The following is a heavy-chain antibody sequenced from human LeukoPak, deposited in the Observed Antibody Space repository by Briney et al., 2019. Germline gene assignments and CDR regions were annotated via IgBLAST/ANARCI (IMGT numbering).Heavy chain of an antibody. CDR1: GGSISSGGYS. CDR2: TYYSGST. J-gene: IGHJ4*02. Sequence: SETLSLTCAVSGGSISSGGYSWSWIRQPPGKGLEWIGYTYYSGSTYYNPSLKSRVTISVDTSKNQFSLKLSSVTAADTAVYYCARVGAAAGTLAFDYWGQGTLVTVSS. CDR3: ARVGAAAGTLAFDY. D-gene: IGHD6-13*01. V-gene: IGHV4-30-4*07.